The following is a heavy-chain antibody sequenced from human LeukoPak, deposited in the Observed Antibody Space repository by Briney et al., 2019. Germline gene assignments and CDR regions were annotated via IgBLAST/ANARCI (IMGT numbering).Heavy chain of an antibody. CDR3: AKDGDSSSFIFYYYYYMDV. Sequence: GGSLRLSCAASGFTFSSYAMSWVRQAPGKGLEWVSAISGSGGSTYYADSVKGRFTISRDNSKNTLYLQMNSLRAEDTAVYYCAKDGDSSSFIFYYYYYMDVWGKGTTVTVSS. CDR2: ISGSGGST. V-gene: IGHV3-23*01. D-gene: IGHD6-13*01. J-gene: IGHJ6*03. CDR1: GFTFSSYA.